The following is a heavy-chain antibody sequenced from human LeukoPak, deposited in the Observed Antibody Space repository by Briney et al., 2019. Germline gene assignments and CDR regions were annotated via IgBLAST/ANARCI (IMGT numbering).Heavy chain of an antibody. V-gene: IGHV4-34*01. J-gene: IGHJ4*02. Sequence: SESLSLTCAAYGESFSGYYWSWIRQPPGKGLEWIGEVSHTGSTNYNPSLKSRVTISVDTSKNQVPLILTSMTAADTAVYYCARKQWLGPIDYWGQGTPATVSS. CDR3: ARKQWLGPIDY. D-gene: IGHD6-19*01. CDR1: GESFSGYY. CDR2: VSHTGST.